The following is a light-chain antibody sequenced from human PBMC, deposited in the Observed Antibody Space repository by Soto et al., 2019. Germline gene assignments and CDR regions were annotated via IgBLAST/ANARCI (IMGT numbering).Light chain of an antibody. CDR3: QQYNSYPWT. CDR2: KAS. Sequence: DIQITQSPSTLSASVGDRAPITCRASQSISSWLAWYQQKPGKAPKLLIYKASSLESGVPSRFSGSGSGTEFTLTISSLQPDDFATYYCQQYNSYPWTVGQGTKVDI. J-gene: IGKJ1*01. CDR1: QSISSW. V-gene: IGKV1-5*03.